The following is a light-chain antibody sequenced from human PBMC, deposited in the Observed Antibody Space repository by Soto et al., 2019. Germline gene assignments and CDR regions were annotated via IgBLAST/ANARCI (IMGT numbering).Light chain of an antibody. Sequence: VLTQSPATLSLSPGESATLSCRDRQNVGNNLAWYQQKSGQARRLLIYAASDRATGVPARFSGRMSGTDFTLTISSLEPEDFATYFCQQRSRWPRGTVGRGTKLE. J-gene: IGKJ2*02. CDR3: QQRSRWPRGT. V-gene: IGKV3-11*01. CDR1: QNVGNN. CDR2: AAS.